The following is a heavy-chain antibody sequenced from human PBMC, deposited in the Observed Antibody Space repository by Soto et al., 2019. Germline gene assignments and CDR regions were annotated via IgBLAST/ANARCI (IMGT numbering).Heavy chain of an antibody. CDR3: ARVDYNWSYYYGMDV. D-gene: IGHD1-20*01. J-gene: IGHJ6*02. CDR1: GFTFSSYW. V-gene: IGHV3-74*01. Sequence: GSLRLSCAASGFTFSSYWMHWVRQAPGKGLVWVSRINSDGSSTSYADSVKGRFTISRDNAKNTLYLQMNSLRAEDTAVYYCARVDYNWSYYYGMDVWGQGTTVTVSS. CDR2: INSDGSST.